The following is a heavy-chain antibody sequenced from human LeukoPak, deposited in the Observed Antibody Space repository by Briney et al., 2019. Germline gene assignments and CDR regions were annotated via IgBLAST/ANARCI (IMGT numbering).Heavy chain of an antibody. CDR3: ARGSIATAGSSKGYMDV. CDR2: ISYDGKNK. CDR1: RFTFSRYA. V-gene: IGHV3-30*04. D-gene: IGHD6-13*01. J-gene: IGHJ6*03. Sequence: PGGSLRLSCAASRFTFSRYAMHWGRQAPGKGLEWVAVISYDGKNKYYADSVKGRFTISRDNSKNTLYLQMNSLRAEDTAVYYCARGSIATAGSSKGYMDVWGKGTTVTVSS.